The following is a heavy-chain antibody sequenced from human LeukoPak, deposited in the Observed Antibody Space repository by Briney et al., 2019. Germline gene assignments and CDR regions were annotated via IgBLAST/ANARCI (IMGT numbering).Heavy chain of an antibody. CDR2: ISYDGSNK. V-gene: IGHV3-30-3*01. J-gene: IGHJ3*02. CDR3: ARVRERWGDDAFGI. Sequence: PGGSLRLSCAASGFTFSSYDMHWVRQAPGKGLEWVAVISYDGSNKYYADSVKGRFTISRDNSKNTLYLQMNSLRAEDTAVYYCARVRERWGDDAFGIWGQGTMVTVSS. CDR1: GFTFSSYD. D-gene: IGHD7-27*01.